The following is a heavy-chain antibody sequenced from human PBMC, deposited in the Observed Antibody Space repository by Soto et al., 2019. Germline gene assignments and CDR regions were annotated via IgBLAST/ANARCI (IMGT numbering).Heavy chain of an antibody. CDR3: ARDSDSWMIREVIMDAFDS. Sequence: QMYLVESGGAEVQPGRSLRLSCAASGLTVSNFGMHWVRQAPGKGLEWVAAISYDGKNIDYSDSVKGRFTISRDNAKNTRYLQMNALRTADTAVYYCARDSDSWMIREVIMDAFDSWGQGTLVSVSS. CDR1: GLTVSNFG. D-gene: IGHD3-10*01. CDR2: ISYDGKNI. V-gene: IGHV3-30*03. J-gene: IGHJ4*02.